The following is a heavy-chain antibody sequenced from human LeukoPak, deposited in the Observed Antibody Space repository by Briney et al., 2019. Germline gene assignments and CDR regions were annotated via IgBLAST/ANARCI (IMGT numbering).Heavy chain of an antibody. Sequence: PSETLSLTCSVYGGSFSGYYWTWIRQPPGKGLEWIGEIYHNGSTNYNPSLESRVTISVDTSKNRFSLKLSSVTAADTALYYCANLGGGWPFVVVTAWGQGTLVTVSS. D-gene: IGHD2-21*02. CDR1: GGSFSGYY. J-gene: IGHJ4*02. CDR3: ANLGGGWPFVVVTA. V-gene: IGHV4-34*01. CDR2: IYHNGST.